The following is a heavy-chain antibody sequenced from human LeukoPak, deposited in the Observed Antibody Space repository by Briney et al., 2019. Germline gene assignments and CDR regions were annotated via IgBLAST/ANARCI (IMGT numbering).Heavy chain of an antibody. J-gene: IGHJ4*02. V-gene: IGHV3-13*01. CDR3: ARVGVAGFDY. CDR1: GFTFSAYD. CDR2: IGFAGDT. Sequence: GGSLRLSCAASGFTFSAYDMHWVRQATGRSLGWVSGIGFAGDTYYPDSVKGRFTISRENAKNSLYLQMNNLRAGDTALYYCARVGVAGFDYWGQGTPVTVSS. D-gene: IGHD2-15*01.